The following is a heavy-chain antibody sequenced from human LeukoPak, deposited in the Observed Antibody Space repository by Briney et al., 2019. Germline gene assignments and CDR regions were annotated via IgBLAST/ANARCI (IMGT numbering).Heavy chain of an antibody. CDR1: GFTFSSYA. V-gene: IGHV3-30*04. Sequence: GGSLRLSCAASGFTFSSYAMHWVRQAPGKGLEWVAVISYDGSNKYYADSVKGRFTISRDNSKNTLYLQMNSLRAEDTAVYYRARDPDQLLLRASDDAFDIWGQGTMVTVSS. J-gene: IGHJ3*02. CDR3: ARDPDQLLLRASDDAFDI. CDR2: ISYDGSNK. D-gene: IGHD2-2*01.